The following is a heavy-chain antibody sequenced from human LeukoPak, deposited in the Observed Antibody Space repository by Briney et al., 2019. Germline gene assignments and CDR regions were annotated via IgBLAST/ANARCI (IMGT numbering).Heavy chain of an antibody. Sequence: SETLSLTCTVSGGSISSSSYYWGWIRQPPGKGLEWIGSICYSGSTYYNPSLKSRVTISVDTSKNQFSLKLSSVTATDTAVYYCARQIAVTANFDYWGQGTLVTVSS. CDR1: GGSISSSSYY. CDR3: ARQIAVTANFDY. CDR2: ICYSGST. V-gene: IGHV4-39*01. J-gene: IGHJ4*02. D-gene: IGHD4-17*01.